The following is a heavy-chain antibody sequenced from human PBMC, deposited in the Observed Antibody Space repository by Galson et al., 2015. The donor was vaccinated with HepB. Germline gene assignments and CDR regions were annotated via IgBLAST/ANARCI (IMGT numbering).Heavy chain of an antibody. CDR1: GFTFSSYA. J-gene: IGHJ3*02. V-gene: IGHV3-30*04. CDR3: ARGRRHYYDSSVPSGAFDI. Sequence: SLRLSCAASGFTFSSYAMHWVRQAPGKGLEWVAVISYDGSNKYYADSVKGRFTISRDNSKNTLYLQMNSLRAEDTAVYYCARGRRHYYDSSVPSGAFDIWGQGTMVTVSS. CDR2: ISYDGSNK. D-gene: IGHD3-22*01.